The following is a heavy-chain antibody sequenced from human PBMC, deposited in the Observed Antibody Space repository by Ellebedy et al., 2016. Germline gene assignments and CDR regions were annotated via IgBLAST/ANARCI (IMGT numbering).Heavy chain of an antibody. CDR3: ASDVDY. CDR1: GYTFTSYG. J-gene: IGHJ4*02. CDR2: ISAYNGNT. Sequence: ASVKVSXXASGYTFTSYGISWVRQAPGQGLEWMGWISAYNGNTNYAQKLQGRVTMTTDTSTSTAYMELSRLRSDDTAVYYCASDVDYWGQGTLVTVSS. V-gene: IGHV1-18*01.